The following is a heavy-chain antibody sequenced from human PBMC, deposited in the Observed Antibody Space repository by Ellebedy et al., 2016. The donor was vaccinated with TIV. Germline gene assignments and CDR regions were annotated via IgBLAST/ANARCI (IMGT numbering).Heavy chain of an antibody. CDR3: ARAGSGGWEAYFDL. D-gene: IGHD6-19*01. V-gene: IGHV3-7*01. Sequence: GESLKISCAAFEFYFGDDWMSWVRQAPGKGLEWVATIHKDGSERYYVDSVKGRFTVSRDNAKNTLYLQMNSLRAEDTAVYYCARAGSGGWEAYFDLWGRGTLVTVSS. CDR2: IHKDGSER. CDR1: EFYFGDDW. J-gene: IGHJ2*01.